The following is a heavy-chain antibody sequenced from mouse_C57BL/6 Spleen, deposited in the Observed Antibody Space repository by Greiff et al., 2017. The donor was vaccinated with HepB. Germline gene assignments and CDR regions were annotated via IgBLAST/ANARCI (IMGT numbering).Heavy chain of an antibody. CDR3: TANWVENYFDY. Sequence: EVQRVESGGGLVQPGGSMKLSCVASGFTFSNYWMNWVRQSPEKGLEWVAQIRLKSDNYATHYAESVKGRFTISRDDSKSSVYLQMNNLRAEDTGIYYCTANWVENYFDYWGQGTTLKVSS. CDR2: IRLKSDNYAT. V-gene: IGHV6-3*01. D-gene: IGHD4-1*01. CDR1: GFTFSNYW. J-gene: IGHJ2*01.